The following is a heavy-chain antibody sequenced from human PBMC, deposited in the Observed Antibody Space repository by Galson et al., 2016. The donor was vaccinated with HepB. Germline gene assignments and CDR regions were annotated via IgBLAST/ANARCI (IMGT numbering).Heavy chain of an antibody. Sequence: SLRLSCAGSEFTFTSYAMNWVRQAPGKGLEWVSAITGDSSRTFYADSVKGRFTISRDNSKNTVYLQMNGLRAEDTAVYYCAKDLWLRGFHYLDDWGQGTLVTVSS. V-gene: IGHV3-23*01. CDR1: EFTFTSYA. CDR3: AKDLWLRGFHYLDD. CDR2: ITGDSSRT. D-gene: IGHD3-10*01. J-gene: IGHJ4*02.